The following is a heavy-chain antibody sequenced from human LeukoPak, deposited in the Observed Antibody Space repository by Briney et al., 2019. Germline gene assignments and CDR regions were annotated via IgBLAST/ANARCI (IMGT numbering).Heavy chain of an antibody. CDR1: GFTFSSYA. V-gene: IGHV3-23*01. CDR3: AKRHSSGWHPSNDY. D-gene: IGHD6-19*01. Sequence: PGASLRLSCAASGFTFSSYAMSWVRQAPGKGLEWVSAISGSGGSTYYADSVKGRFTISRDNSKNTLYLQMNSLRAEDTAVYYCAKRHSSGWHPSNDYWGQGTLVTVSS. J-gene: IGHJ4*02. CDR2: ISGSGGST.